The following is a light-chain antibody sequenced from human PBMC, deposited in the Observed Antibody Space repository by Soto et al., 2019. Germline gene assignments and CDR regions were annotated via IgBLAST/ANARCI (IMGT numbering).Light chain of an antibody. V-gene: IGLV2-23*02. CDR2: EVN. Sequence: QSALTQPAAVSGSPGQSITISCTGSSSDVGSYNLVSWYQQEPGKAPKLMIYEVNKRPSGISNRFSGSKSGNTASLTISGLQAEDEADYYCSSYAGSYSYVVFGGGTKVTVL. CDR1: SSDVGSYNL. CDR3: SSYAGSYSYVV. J-gene: IGLJ2*01.